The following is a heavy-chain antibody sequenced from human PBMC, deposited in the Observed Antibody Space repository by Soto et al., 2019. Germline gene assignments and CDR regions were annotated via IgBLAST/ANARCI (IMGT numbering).Heavy chain of an antibody. CDR2: INSDGSST. J-gene: IGHJ3*02. Sequence: EVQLVESGGGLVQPEGSLRLSCTASESTLSSHWMHWVRQAPGKGLVWVSRINSDGSSTTYADSVKGRFTISRDNAKNTMYLQMNSLRVEDTAVYYCASGLEEWRRPRVIWGQGTLVTVSS. D-gene: IGHD3-3*01. CDR3: ASGLEEWRRPRVI. CDR1: ESTLSSHW. V-gene: IGHV3-74*03.